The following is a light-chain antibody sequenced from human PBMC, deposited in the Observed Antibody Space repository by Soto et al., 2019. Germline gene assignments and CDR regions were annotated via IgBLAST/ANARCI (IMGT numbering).Light chain of an antibody. CDR2: SAS. J-gene: IGKJ2*01. CDR1: QSVSSSY. CDR3: QQYGTSPYT. Sequence: EIVLTQSPGTLSLSPGERATLSCRASQSVSSSYLAWYQQKPGQAPRLLIYSASSRATGIPDRFSGSGSGTDFTLTISRLEPEDLAVYYCQQYGTSPYTFGQGTKLDIK. V-gene: IGKV3-20*01.